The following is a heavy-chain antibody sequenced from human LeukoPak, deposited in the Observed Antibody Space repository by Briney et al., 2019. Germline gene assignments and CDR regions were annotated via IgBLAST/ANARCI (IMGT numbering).Heavy chain of an antibody. D-gene: IGHD6-13*01. CDR2: ISRSGSTI. CDR1: GFTFSDYY. V-gene: IGHV3-11*01. J-gene: IGHJ4*02. Sequence: PGRPLRLSCAASGFTFSDYYMSWIRQAPGKGLEWVSYISRSGSTIYYADSVKGRFTISRDNAKNSLYLQMNSLRAEDTAVYYCARAAAYSSSWFDYWGQGTLVTVSS. CDR3: ARAAAYSSSWFDY.